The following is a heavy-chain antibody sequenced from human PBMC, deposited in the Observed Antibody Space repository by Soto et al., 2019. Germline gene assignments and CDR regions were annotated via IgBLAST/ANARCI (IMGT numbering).Heavy chain of an antibody. CDR1: GFTFRTYA. Sequence: EVQLLDSGGGLVQPGGSLRLSCAASGFTFRTYAMSWVRQAPGKGLEWVSTISDSGTTYYADYVKGSFTISRDNSRNALDLQMNSLRVEDTAVYYCAKGGEGSCSRTSCLYFSDSWGQGTLVTVSS. J-gene: IGHJ5*02. V-gene: IGHV3-23*01. CDR3: AKGGEGSCSRTSCLYFSDS. D-gene: IGHD2-2*01. CDR2: ISDSGTT.